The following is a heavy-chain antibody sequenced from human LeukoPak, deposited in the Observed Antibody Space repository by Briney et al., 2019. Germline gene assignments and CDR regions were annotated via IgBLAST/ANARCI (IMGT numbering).Heavy chain of an antibody. J-gene: IGHJ5*02. Sequence: GASVTVSCKASVYTFTSYGISWVRQAPGKGLEGMGWISAYNGNTNYAQKLQGRVTMTTDTSTSTAYMELRSLRSDDTAVYYCARAGPSSSWYFDGWFDPWGQGTLVTVSS. CDR1: VYTFTSYG. CDR2: ISAYNGNT. V-gene: IGHV1-18*01. D-gene: IGHD6-13*01. CDR3: ARAGPSSSWYFDGWFDP.